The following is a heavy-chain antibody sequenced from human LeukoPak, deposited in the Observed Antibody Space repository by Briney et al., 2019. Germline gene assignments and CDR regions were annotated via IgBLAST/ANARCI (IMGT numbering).Heavy chain of an antibody. CDR1: GYTLTELS. J-gene: IGHJ6*02. CDR3: ANLLLEIAVGSGVHGRDV. V-gene: IGHV1-24*01. D-gene: IGHD2-2*01. CDR2: FDPADGET. Sequence: ASEKVSCKVSGYTLTELSMHWVRQAPGKGREWVGGFDPADGETIYAQKFQGRVSMTEDTSTDTAYMELSSLRSEDTAVYYCANLLLEIAVGSGVHGRDVWGQGTTVTVSS.